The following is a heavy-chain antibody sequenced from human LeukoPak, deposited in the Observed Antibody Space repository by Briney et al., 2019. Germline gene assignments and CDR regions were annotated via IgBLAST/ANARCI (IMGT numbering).Heavy chain of an antibody. CDR2: INPNSGGT. CDR1: GYTFTSYD. Sequence: ASVRVFCKASGYTFTSYDINWVRQATGQGLEWMGWINPNSGGTNYAQKFQGRVTMTRDTSISTAYMELSRLRSDDTAVYYCARARYLPGSGSYRGAEYFQHWGQGTLVTVSS. J-gene: IGHJ1*01. V-gene: IGHV1-2*02. CDR3: ARARYLPGSGSYRGAEYFQH. D-gene: IGHD1-26*01.